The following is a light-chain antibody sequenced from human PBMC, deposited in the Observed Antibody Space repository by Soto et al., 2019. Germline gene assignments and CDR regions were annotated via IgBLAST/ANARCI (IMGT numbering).Light chain of an antibody. Sequence: ETVMTQSPANLSVSPGERAALSCRASQSVSSNLAWYQQKPGQAPRLLIHGASTRATGFPARFSGSGSGTEFTLTISSLQSEDFAVYYCQQYNNWLGTFGQGTKVDIK. V-gene: IGKV3-15*01. J-gene: IGKJ1*01. CDR3: QQYNNWLGT. CDR1: QSVSSN. CDR2: GAS.